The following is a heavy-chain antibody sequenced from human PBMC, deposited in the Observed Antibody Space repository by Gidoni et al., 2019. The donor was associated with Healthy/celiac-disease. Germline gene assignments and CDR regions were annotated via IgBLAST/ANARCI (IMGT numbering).Heavy chain of an antibody. CDR2: IKQDGIEK. Sequence: EGQLVESGGGLVQTGGSLRLSCEAAGFTFSSYWMSWVRQAPGKGLEWVANIKQDGIEKYYVDSVKGRFTISRDNAKNSLYLQMNSLRAEDTAVYYCARDSLWLGAFDIWGQGTMVTVSS. CDR1: GFTFSSYW. J-gene: IGHJ3*02. D-gene: IGHD2-21*01. V-gene: IGHV3-7*01. CDR3: ARDSLWLGAFDI.